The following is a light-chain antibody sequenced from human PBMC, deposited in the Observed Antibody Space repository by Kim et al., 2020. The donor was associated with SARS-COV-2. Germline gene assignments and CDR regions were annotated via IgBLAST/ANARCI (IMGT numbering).Light chain of an antibody. CDR2: DNN. Sequence: QSVLTQPPSASAAPGQKVTISCSGSSSNIGNNYVSWYQQLPGTAPKLLIYDNNQRPSGIPDRFSGSKSGTSATLGITGLQTGDEADYYCGTWDSSLNGVVFGGGTQLTVL. J-gene: IGLJ2*01. V-gene: IGLV1-51*01. CDR3: GTWDSSLNGVV. CDR1: SSNIGNNY.